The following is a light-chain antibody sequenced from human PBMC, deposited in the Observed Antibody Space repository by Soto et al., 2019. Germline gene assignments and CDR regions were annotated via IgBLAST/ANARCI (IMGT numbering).Light chain of an antibody. CDR3: QQSYSTTWT. CDR1: QGISTY. CDR2: AAS. J-gene: IGKJ1*01. V-gene: IGKV1-39*01. Sequence: DIQMTQSPSSLSASVGDRATLTCLASQGISTYLNWYQQKPGKAPKLLIYAASSLQSGVPSRFSGSGSETDFTLTISSLQPEDFATYSCQQSYSTTWTFGQGTKVDI.